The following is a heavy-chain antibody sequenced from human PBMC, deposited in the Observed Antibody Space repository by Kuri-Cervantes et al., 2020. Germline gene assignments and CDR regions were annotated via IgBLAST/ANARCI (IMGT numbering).Heavy chain of an antibody. Sequence: SETLSLTCTVSGGSISSYYWSWIRQPAGKGLEWIGRIYTSGSTNYNPSLKSRVTISVDTSKNQFSLKLSSVTAADTAVYYCAKFITGTTFVDYWGQGTLVTVSS. CDR3: AKFITGTTFVDY. V-gene: IGHV4-4*07. J-gene: IGHJ4*02. CDR2: IYTSGST. D-gene: IGHD1-7*01. CDR1: GGSISSYY.